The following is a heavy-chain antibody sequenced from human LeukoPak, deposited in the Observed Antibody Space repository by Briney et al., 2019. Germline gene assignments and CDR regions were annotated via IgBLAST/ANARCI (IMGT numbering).Heavy chain of an antibody. CDR2: IIPIFDTA. Sequence: SVKVSCKASGGTFSSYAISWVRQAPGQGLEWMGGIIPIFDTANYAQKFQGRVTITTDESTSTAYMELSSLRSDDTAVYYCARTPLGLRHFDYWGQGTLVAVSS. D-gene: IGHD1-7*01. CDR3: ARTPLGLRHFDY. J-gene: IGHJ4*02. V-gene: IGHV1-69*05. CDR1: GGTFSSYA.